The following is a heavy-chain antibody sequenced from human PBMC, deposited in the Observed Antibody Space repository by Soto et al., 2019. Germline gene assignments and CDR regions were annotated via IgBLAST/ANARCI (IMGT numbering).Heavy chain of an antibody. CDR3: ARPAGKSGYSGHYYYGMDV. V-gene: IGHV4-39*01. CDR2: IYYSGST. CDR1: GGSISSSSYY. J-gene: IGHJ6*02. Sequence: SETLSLSCTVSGGSISSSSYYWGWIRQPPGKGLEWIGSIYYSGSTYYNPSLKSRVTISVDTSKNQFSLKLSSVTAADTAVYYCARPAGKSGYSGHYYYGMDVWGQGTKVTVYS. D-gene: IGHD5-18*01.